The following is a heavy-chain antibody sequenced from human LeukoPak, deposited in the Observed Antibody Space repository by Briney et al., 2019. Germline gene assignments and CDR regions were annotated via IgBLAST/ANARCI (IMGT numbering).Heavy chain of an antibody. J-gene: IGHJ4*02. Sequence: ASVKVSCKASGYTFIHYFIHWVRQALGQGLEWVGRINSNTGGTEYTQKFQGRVTMTRDTSITTVYMELSSLTSDDSAVYYCARDLSSTSNWELDYWGQGTLVTVSS. CDR3: ARDLSSTSNWELDY. V-gene: IGHV1-2*06. CDR1: GYTFIHYF. CDR2: INSNTGGT. D-gene: IGHD7-27*01.